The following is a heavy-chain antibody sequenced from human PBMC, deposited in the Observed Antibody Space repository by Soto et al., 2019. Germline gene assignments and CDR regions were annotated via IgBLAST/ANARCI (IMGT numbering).Heavy chain of an antibody. CDR3: ARTDCSGGSCYTRHGMDV. D-gene: IGHD2-15*01. CDR2: IYPGDSDT. J-gene: IGHJ6*02. CDR1: GYSFTSYW. V-gene: IGHV5-51*01. Sequence: PGESLKISCKGSGYSFTSYWIGWVRQMPGKGLEWMGIIYPGDSDTRYSPSFQGQVTISADKSISTAYLQWSSLKASDTAMYYCARTDCSGGSCYTRHGMDVWGQGTTVTVSS.